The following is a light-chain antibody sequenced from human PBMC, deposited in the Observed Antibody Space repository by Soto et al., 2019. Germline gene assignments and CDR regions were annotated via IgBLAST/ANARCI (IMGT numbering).Light chain of an antibody. CDR1: QSLVYSNGNAY. Sequence: DAVLTQSPLSLPVTLGQPAAISCRCSQSLVYSNGNAYLIWFQQRPGQSPRRLIYQVSTRDAGVPDRFSGSGSGTYFTLTISRVEAEDVGVYYCMQGTHWPWTFGQGTKVEIK. CDR3: MQGTHWPWT. CDR2: QVS. J-gene: IGKJ1*01. V-gene: IGKV2-30*01.